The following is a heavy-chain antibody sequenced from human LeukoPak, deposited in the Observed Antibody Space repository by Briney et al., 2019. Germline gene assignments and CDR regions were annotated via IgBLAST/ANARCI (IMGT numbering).Heavy chain of an antibody. D-gene: IGHD3-10*01. CDR2: IIPIFGTA. Sequence: SVKVSCKASGGTFSSYAISWVRQAPGQGLEWMGGIIPIFGTANYAQKFQGRVTITTDESTSTAYMELSSLRSEDTAVYYCATNLQGSGTSRAWGQGTLVTVSS. J-gene: IGHJ4*02. CDR3: ATNLQGSGTSRA. V-gene: IGHV1-69*05. CDR1: GGTFSSYA.